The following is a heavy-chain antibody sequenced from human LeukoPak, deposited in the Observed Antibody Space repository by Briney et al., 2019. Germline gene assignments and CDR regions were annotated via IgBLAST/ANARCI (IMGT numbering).Heavy chain of an antibody. V-gene: IGHV4-39*01. Sequence: SETLSLTCTVSGGSISSSSYYWGWIRHPPGKGLEWIGSIYYSGSTYYNPSLKSRVTISVDTSKNQFSLKLSSVTAADTAVYYCARHVLRRGYFDYWGQGTLVTVSS. CDR1: GGSISSSSYY. D-gene: IGHD2/OR15-2a*01. CDR2: IYYSGST. CDR3: ARHVLRRGYFDY. J-gene: IGHJ4*02.